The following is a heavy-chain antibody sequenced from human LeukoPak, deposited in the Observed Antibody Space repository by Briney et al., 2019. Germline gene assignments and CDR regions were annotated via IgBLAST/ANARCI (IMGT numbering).Heavy chain of an antibody. J-gene: IGHJ4*02. V-gene: IGHV3-30*18. CDR1: GFTFSNYD. CDR3: AKDLYNSGWPGYFDY. Sequence: PGGSLRLSCAASGFTFSNYDMHWVRQAPGKGLEWVAVISYDGSNKYYADSVKGRFTISRDNSKNTLYLQMNSLRAEDTALYFCAKDLYNSGWPGYFDYWGRGTLVTVSS. D-gene: IGHD6-19*01. CDR2: ISYDGSNK.